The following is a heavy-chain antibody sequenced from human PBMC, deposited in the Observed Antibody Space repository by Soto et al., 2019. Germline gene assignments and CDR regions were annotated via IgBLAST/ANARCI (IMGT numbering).Heavy chain of an antibody. CDR2: ISAYNGNT. CDR1: GYTFTSYG. J-gene: IGHJ6*02. Sequence: VKVSCKASGYTFTSYGISWVRQAPGQGLEWMGWISAYNGNTNYAQKLQGRVTMTTDTSTSTAYMELRSLRSDDTAVYYCARGPWYYDFWSGSPDYYYYGMDVWGQGTTVTVSS. CDR3: ARGPWYYDFWSGSPDYYYYGMDV. D-gene: IGHD3-3*01. V-gene: IGHV1-18*01.